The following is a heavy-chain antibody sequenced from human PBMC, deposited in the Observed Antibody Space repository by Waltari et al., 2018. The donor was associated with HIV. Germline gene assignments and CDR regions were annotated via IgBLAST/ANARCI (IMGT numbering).Heavy chain of an antibody. CDR3: VNLEIGIGGVMYMDYFDY. Sequence: QITLIESCPTRVKPTQTLTLSCTFPGSSLTPSAVGVAWVRQPPGIALEWRALLHWDNDRRYSPSLRNRMTITKETSKKQAVLTKTSMDPEDTGTYFCVNLEIGIGGVMYMDYFDYWGQGTLVTVSS. CDR2: LHWDNDR. CDR1: GSSLTPSAVG. V-gene: IGHV2-5*04. D-gene: IGHD3-16*01. J-gene: IGHJ4*02.